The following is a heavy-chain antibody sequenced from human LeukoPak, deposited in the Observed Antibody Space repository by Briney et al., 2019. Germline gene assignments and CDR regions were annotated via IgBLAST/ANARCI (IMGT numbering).Heavy chain of an antibody. D-gene: IGHD2-15*01. CDR2: IYDSGST. J-gene: IGHJ5*02. Sequence: SETLSLTCTVSGGSISSSSYYWGWIRQPPGKGLEWIGSIYDSGSTYYNPSLKSRVTISVDTSKNQLSLKLSSVTATDTAVYYCARLNIVVVVAPPYWFDPWGQGTLVTVSS. CDR1: GGSISSSSYY. CDR3: ARLNIVVVVAPPYWFDP. V-gene: IGHV4-39*01.